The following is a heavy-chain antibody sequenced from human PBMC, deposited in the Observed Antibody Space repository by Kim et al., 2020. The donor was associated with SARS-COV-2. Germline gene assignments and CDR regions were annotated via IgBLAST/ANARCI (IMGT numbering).Heavy chain of an antibody. J-gene: IGHJ5*02. CDR2: INTNTGNP. Sequence: ASVKVSCKASGYTFTSYAMNWVRQAPGQGLEWMGWINTNTGNPTYAQGFTGRFVFSLDTSVSTAYLQISSLKAEDTAVYYCARDTTLIMERHWFDPWGQGTLVTVSS. D-gene: IGHD1-1*01. CDR1: GYTFTSYA. V-gene: IGHV7-4-1*02. CDR3: ARDTTLIMERHWFDP.